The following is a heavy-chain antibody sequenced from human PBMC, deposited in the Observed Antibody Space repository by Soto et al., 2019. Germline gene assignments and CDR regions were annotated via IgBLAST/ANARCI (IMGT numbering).Heavy chain of an antibody. CDR2: ISGSGGST. Sequence: GGSLRLSCAASGFTFSSYAMSWVRQAPGKGLEWVSAISGSGGSTYYADSVKGRFTISRDNSKNTLYLQMNSLRAEDTAVYYSAKDQEGYYDSSGYYLYGMDVWGQGTTVTVSS. V-gene: IGHV3-23*01. J-gene: IGHJ6*02. CDR1: GFTFSSYA. CDR3: AKDQEGYYDSSGYYLYGMDV. D-gene: IGHD3-22*01.